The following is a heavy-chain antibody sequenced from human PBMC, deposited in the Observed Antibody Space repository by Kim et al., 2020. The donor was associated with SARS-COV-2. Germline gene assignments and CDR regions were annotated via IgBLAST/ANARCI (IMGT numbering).Heavy chain of an antibody. Sequence: GGSLRLSCAASGFTFSSYGMHWVRQAPGKGLEWVAVISYDGSNKYYADSVKGRFTISRDNSKNTLYLQMNSLRAEDTAVYYCAKGDFGGIATAGGYYNYYYGMDVWGQGTTVTVSS. CDR2: ISYDGSNK. D-gene: IGHD6-13*01. J-gene: IGHJ6*02. CDR1: GFTFSSYG. CDR3: AKGDFGGIATAGGYYNYYYGMDV. V-gene: IGHV3-30*18.